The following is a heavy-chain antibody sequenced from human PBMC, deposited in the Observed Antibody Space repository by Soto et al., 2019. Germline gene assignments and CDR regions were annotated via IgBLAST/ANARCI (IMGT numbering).Heavy chain of an antibody. CDR3: AKDPTMVRGVIPLSHLDY. V-gene: IGHV3-30*18. J-gene: IGHJ4*02. CDR2: ISYDGSNK. D-gene: IGHD3-10*01. CDR1: GFTFSSYG. Sequence: QVQLVESGGGVVQPGRSLRLSCAASGFTFSSYGMHWVRQAPGKGLEWVAVISYDGSNKYYADSVKGRFTISRDNSKNTLYLQMSSLRAEDTAGYYCAKDPTMVRGVIPLSHLDYWGQGTLVTVSS.